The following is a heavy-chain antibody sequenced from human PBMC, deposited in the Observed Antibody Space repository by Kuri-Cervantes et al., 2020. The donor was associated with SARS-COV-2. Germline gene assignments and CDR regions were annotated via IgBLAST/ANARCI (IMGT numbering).Heavy chain of an antibody. CDR3: ASLPIWSAYYDGISYFDS. J-gene: IGHJ4*02. Sequence: SETLSLTCTVSGDSIDGGGYYWSWIRQPPGKGLEWIGCIYHKGTTYYNPSLKSPVTISVDTSKHQFSLTLTSVTAADTAVYYCASLPIWSAYYDGISYFDSWGQGTLVTVSS. CDR2: IYHKGTT. D-gene: IGHD3-3*01. V-gene: IGHV4-30-2*01. CDR1: GDSIDGGGYY.